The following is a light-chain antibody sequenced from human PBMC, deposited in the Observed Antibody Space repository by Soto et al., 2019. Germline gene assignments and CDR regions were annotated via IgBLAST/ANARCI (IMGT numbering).Light chain of an antibody. Sequence: QSALTQPASVSGSPGQSITISCSGTSSDVGAHDSVSWYQHHPDKAPKVIIFEVTKRPSGVSDRFSGSKTGNTASLTISGLQAEDEADYYCNSYTLSKTVIFGGGTKVTVL. CDR2: EVT. CDR1: SSDVGAHDS. J-gene: IGLJ2*01. CDR3: NSYTLSKTVI. V-gene: IGLV2-14*01.